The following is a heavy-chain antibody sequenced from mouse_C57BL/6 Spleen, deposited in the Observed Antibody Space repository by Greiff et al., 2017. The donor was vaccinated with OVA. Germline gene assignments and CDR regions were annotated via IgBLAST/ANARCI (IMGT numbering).Heavy chain of an antibody. CDR2: ISGGGGNT. CDR1: GFTFSSYT. D-gene: IGHD2-3*01. V-gene: IGHV5-9*01. CDR3: ARHVGYYDLSWFAY. Sequence: EVKVEESGGGLVKPGGSLKLSCAASGFTFSSYTMSWVRQTPEKRLEWVATISGGGGNTYYPDSVKGRFTISRDNAKNTLYLQMSSLRSEDTALYYCARHVGYYDLSWFAYWGQGTLVTVSA. J-gene: IGHJ3*01.